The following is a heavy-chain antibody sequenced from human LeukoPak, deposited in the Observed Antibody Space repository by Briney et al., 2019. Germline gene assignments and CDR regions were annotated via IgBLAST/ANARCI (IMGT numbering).Heavy chain of an antibody. Sequence: SETLSLTCTVSGGSIDSYYWSWIRQPAGKGLEWIGRIYTSGSTNYNPSLKSRVTISVDKSKNQFSLKLSSVTAADTAVYYCARSTARIAVAGTLADAFDIWGQGTMVTVSS. J-gene: IGHJ3*02. D-gene: IGHD6-19*01. CDR1: GGSIDSYY. CDR3: ARSTARIAVAGTLADAFDI. V-gene: IGHV4-4*07. CDR2: IYTSGST.